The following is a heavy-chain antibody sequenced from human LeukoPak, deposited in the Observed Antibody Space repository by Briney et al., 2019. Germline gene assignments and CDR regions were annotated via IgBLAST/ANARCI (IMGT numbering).Heavy chain of an antibody. CDR1: GYTFTSYA. V-gene: IGHV7-4-1*02. J-gene: IGHJ3*02. CDR2: INTNTGNP. D-gene: IGHD3-22*01. Sequence: ASVKVSCKASGYTFTSYAMNWVRQAPGQGLEWMGWINTNTGNPTYAQGFTGRFVFSLDTSVSTAYLQISSLKAEDTAVYYCARAPDYYDSSGYLDYYPFDIWGQGTMVTVSS. CDR3: ARAPDYYDSSGYLDYYPFDI.